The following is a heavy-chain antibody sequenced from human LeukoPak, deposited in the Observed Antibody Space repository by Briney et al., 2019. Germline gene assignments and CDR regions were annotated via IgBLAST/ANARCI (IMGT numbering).Heavy chain of an antibody. D-gene: IGHD6-13*01. CDR3: ARHAGGITATGTRPFDY. Sequence: SETLSLTCTVSGASFSSSTYYWGWIRQSPGTGLEWIGSIYYSGSTYYNPSLKSRVTMSVDTSKNQFSLKLSSVTAADTAVYYCARHAGGITATGTRPFDYWGQGTLVTVSS. J-gene: IGHJ4*02. V-gene: IGHV4-39*01. CDR1: GASFSSSTYY. CDR2: IYYSGST.